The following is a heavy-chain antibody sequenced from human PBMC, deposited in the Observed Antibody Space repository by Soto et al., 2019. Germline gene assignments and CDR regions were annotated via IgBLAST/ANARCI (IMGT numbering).Heavy chain of an antibody. J-gene: IGHJ6*02. V-gene: IGHV5-51*01. CDR3: ARPRSGSYRLEYYGMDV. Sequence: GESLKISCNASGYSFTSYWIAWVRQMPGKGLEWMGIIYPGDSDARYSPSFQGQVTMSADKSVSTAYLQWSSLKASDTAMYYCARPRSGSYRLEYYGMDVWGQGTTVTVSS. CDR2: IYPGDSDA. D-gene: IGHD3-10*01. CDR1: GYSFTSYW.